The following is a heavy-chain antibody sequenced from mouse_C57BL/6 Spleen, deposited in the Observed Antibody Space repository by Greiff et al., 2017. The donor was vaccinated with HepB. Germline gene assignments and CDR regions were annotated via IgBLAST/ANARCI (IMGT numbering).Heavy chain of an antibody. J-gene: IGHJ3*01. V-gene: IGHV1-81*01. D-gene: IGHD1-1*02. CDR2: IYPRSGNT. CDR3: ARREVGFAY. CDR1: GYTFTSYG. Sequence: VQLQESGAELARPGASVKLSCKASGYTFTSYGISWVKQRTGQGLEWIGEIYPRSGNTYYNEKFKGKATLTADKSSSTAYMELRSLTSEDSAVYFCARREVGFAYWGQGTLVTVSA.